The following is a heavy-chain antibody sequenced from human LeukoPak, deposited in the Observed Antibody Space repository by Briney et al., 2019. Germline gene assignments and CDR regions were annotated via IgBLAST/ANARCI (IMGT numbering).Heavy chain of an antibody. V-gene: IGHV3-23*01. J-gene: IGHJ4*02. CDR3: AKDQEDRGYPSSFDF. D-gene: IGHD2-15*01. CDR2: IRGNSGMR. Sequence: GGSLRLSCTSSGFSFSDYAMNWVRQAPGKGLEWVSCIRGNSGMRFYSDSMRGRFTISRDNSKNTVYLQMDSLRVDDTAVYFCAKDQEDRGYPSSFDFWGQGTLVTVSS. CDR1: GFSFSDYA.